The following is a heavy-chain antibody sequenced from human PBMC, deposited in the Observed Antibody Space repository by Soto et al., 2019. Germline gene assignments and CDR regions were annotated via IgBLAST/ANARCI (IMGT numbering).Heavy chain of an antibody. CDR3: ARARLATMIVASGDAFDI. CDR2: IIPIFGTA. Sequence: QVQLVQSGAEVKKPGSSVKVSCKASGGTFSSYAISWVRQAPGQGLEWMGGIIPIFGTANYAQKFQGRVTITADESTSTAYMELSSLRSEDTAVDYCARARLATMIVASGDAFDIWGQGTMVTVSS. J-gene: IGHJ3*02. D-gene: IGHD3-22*01. V-gene: IGHV1-69*01. CDR1: GGTFSSYA.